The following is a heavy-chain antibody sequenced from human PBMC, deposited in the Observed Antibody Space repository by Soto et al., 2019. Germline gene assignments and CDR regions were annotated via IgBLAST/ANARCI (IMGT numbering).Heavy chain of an antibody. D-gene: IGHD1-26*01. J-gene: IGHJ4*02. Sequence: SETLSLTCTVSGGSISSSSYYWGWIRQPPGKGLEWIGSIYYSGSTYYNPSLKSRVTISVDTSKNQFSLKLSSVTAADTAVYYCARDRLPYSASYKYFDFWGQGTQVNVS. CDR1: GGSISSSSYY. CDR3: ARDRLPYSASYKYFDF. CDR2: IYYSGST. V-gene: IGHV4-39*02.